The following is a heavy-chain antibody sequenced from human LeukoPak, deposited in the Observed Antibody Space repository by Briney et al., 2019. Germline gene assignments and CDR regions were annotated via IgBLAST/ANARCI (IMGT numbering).Heavy chain of an antibody. J-gene: IGHJ4*02. Sequence: ASVKVSCKASGYTFTGYYMHWVRQAPGQGIGWMGWLNPNTGATHYAQSFQGRVTLTRDTSNSTPYMELSGLRSHDMAIYFCAIAPGSVYSRNGFYFLDYWGPGTLITVSS. CDR1: GYTFTGYY. V-gene: IGHV1-2*02. D-gene: IGHD6-13*01. CDR2: LNPNTGAT. CDR3: AIAPGSVYSRNGFYFLDY.